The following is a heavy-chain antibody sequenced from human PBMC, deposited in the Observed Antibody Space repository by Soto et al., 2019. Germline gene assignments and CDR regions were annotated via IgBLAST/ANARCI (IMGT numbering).Heavy chain of an antibody. Sequence: GSLRLSCAASGFTFSNAWMSWVRQAPGKGLEWVGRIKSKTDGGTTDYAAPVKGRFTVSRDDSKNTLYLQMNSLKTEDTAVYYCTTDSSTSSDGMDVWGQGTTVTVSS. CDR2: IKSKTDGGTT. D-gene: IGHD2-2*01. J-gene: IGHJ6*02. CDR1: GFTFSNAW. V-gene: IGHV3-15*01. CDR3: TTDSSTSSDGMDV.